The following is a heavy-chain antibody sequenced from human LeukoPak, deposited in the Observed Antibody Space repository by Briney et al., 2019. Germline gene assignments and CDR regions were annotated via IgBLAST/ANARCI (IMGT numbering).Heavy chain of an antibody. Sequence: ASVKLSCKASGYTFTSYGISWVRQAPGQGLEWMGWISAYKGNTNYAQKLQGRVTMTTKTSTSTAYLELRSLRSDDTAVYYCARDSIAAAGKADYYMDVWATGPRSPSP. CDR2: ISAYKGNT. J-gene: IGHJ6*03. CDR3: ARDSIAAAGKADYYMDV. D-gene: IGHD6-13*01. CDR1: GYTFTSYG. V-gene: IGHV1-18*01.